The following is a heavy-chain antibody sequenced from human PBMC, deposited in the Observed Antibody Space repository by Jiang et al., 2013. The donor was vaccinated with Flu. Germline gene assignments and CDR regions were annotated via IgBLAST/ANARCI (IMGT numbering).Heavy chain of an antibody. CDR3: ARVDTHMVPGHFDC. Sequence: LLKPSETLSLTCAVSGDSISGYFWSWIRQPPGKGLEWIGYIYDDGSTNYNPSLKSRATISLDTSKNQFSLKLTSVTAADTAVYYCARVDTHMVPGHFDCWGPEPGHRL. J-gene: IGHJ4*02. CDR2: IYDDGST. CDR1: GDSISGYF. V-gene: IGHV4-59*01. D-gene: IGHD5-18*01.